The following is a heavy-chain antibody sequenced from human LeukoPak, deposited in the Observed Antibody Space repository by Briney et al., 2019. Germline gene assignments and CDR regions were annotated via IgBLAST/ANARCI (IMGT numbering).Heavy chain of an antibody. D-gene: IGHD7-27*01. CDR2: IRRTGDIT. V-gene: IGHV3-48*03. CDR3: ARWGRADY. Sequence: QPGGSLRLSCAASGFTFSSCAMNWARQAPGKGLEWVAYIRRTGDITSYAESVKGRFTISRDDAKNSVYLQMNSLRAEDTAVYYCARWGRADYWGQGTLVTVSS. J-gene: IGHJ4*02. CDR1: GFTFSSCA.